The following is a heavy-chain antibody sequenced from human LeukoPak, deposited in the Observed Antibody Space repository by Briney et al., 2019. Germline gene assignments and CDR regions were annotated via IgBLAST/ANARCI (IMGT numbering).Heavy chain of an antibody. CDR2: IKEDGSVK. CDR1: GFTFSTYW. J-gene: IGHJ3*02. V-gene: IGHV3-7*03. Sequence: QPGGSLRLSCAASGFTFSTYWMHWVRQAPGKGLEWVANIKEDGSVKNYVDSVKGRFTISRDNAKNSLYLQMSSLRAEDTAVYYCARDNIRNPTHAFDIWGQGTMVTVSS. CDR3: ARDNIRNPTHAFDI. D-gene: IGHD2/OR15-2a*01.